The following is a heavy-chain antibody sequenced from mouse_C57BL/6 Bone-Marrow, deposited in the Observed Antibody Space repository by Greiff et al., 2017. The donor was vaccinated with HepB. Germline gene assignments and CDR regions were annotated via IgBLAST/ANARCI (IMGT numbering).Heavy chain of an antibody. J-gene: IGHJ1*03. D-gene: IGHD1-1*01. V-gene: IGHV2-2*01. CDR2: IWSGGST. Sequence: VKVVQSGPGLVQPSQSLSITCTVSGFSLTSYGVHWVRQSPGKGLEWLGVIWSGGSTDYNAAFISRLSISKDNSKSQVFFKMNSLQADDTAIYYCARSSTVVHWYFDVWGTGTTVTVSS. CDR3: ARSSTVVHWYFDV. CDR1: GFSLTSYG.